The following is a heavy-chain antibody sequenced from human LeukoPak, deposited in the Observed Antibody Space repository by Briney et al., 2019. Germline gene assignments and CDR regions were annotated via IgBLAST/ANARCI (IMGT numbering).Heavy chain of an antibody. CDR3: TTERSYRYCSSTSCYTASFRFDP. V-gene: IGHV3-15*01. D-gene: IGHD2-2*02. CDR1: GFTFSNAW. Sequence: KAGGSLRLSCAASGFTFSNAWMSWVRQAPGKGLEWVGRIKSKTEGGTTDYAAPVKGRFTISRDDSKNTLYLQMNSLKTEDTAVYYCTTERSYRYCSSTSCYTASFRFDPWGQGTLVTVSS. CDR2: IKSKTEGGTT. J-gene: IGHJ5*02.